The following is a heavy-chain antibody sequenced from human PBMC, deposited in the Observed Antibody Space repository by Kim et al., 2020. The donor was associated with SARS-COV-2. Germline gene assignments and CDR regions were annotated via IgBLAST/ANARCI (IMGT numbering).Heavy chain of an antibody. CDR3: ARLTYYYDSSGPAVYYF. Sequence: GGSLRLSCVASGFIFSDYYMTWIRQAPGKGLEWVSYISTSASSINYADSVKGRFTISRDNAKNSLYLQMNSLRAEDTAMYYCARLTYYYDSSGPAVYYF. D-gene: IGHD3-22*01. CDR2: ISTSASSI. V-gene: IGHV3-11*01. CDR1: GFIFSDYY. J-gene: IGHJ4*01.